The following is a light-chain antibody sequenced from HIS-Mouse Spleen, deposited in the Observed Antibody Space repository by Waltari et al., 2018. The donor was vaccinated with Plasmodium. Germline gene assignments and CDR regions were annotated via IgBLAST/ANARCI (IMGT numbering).Light chain of an antibody. J-gene: IGKJ1*01. CDR2: KAS. CDR1: QSISSW. CDR3: QQYNSYQ. V-gene: IGKV1-5*03. Sequence: DIQMTQSPSTLSASVGDRVTITCRASQSISSWMAWYQQKPEKAPKLLIYKASSLESGVPSRFSGIGSGTEFTLTISSLQPDDFATYYCQQYNSYQFGQGTKVEIK.